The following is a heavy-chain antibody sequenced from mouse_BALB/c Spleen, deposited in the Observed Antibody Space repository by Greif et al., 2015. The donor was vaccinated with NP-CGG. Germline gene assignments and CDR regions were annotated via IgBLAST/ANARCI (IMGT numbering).Heavy chain of an antibody. J-gene: IGHJ4*01. V-gene: IGHV1-87*01. CDR1: GYTFTSYW. D-gene: IGHD1-1*01. CDR3: ARRTDYGSSGYAMDY. CDR2: IYPGDGDT. Sequence: QVQLQQSGAELARPGASVKLSCKASGYTFTSYWMQWVKQRPGQGLEWIGAIYPGDGDTRYTQKFKGKATLTADKSSSTAYMQLSSLASEDSAVYYCARRTDYGSSGYAMDYWGQGTSVTVSS.